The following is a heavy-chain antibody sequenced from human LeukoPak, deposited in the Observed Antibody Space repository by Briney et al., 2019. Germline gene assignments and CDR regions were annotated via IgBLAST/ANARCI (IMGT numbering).Heavy chain of an antibody. CDR1: GYTFTGYY. CDR2: INPNSGGT. D-gene: IGHD6-13*01. Sequence: GASVKVSCKASGYTFTGYYMHWVRQAPGQGLEWMGWINPNSGGTNYAQKFQGRVTMTRDTSISTAYMELSRLRSDDTALYYCARSYSSSWYYFDYWGQGTLVTVSS. J-gene: IGHJ4*02. CDR3: ARSYSSSWYYFDY. V-gene: IGHV1-2*02.